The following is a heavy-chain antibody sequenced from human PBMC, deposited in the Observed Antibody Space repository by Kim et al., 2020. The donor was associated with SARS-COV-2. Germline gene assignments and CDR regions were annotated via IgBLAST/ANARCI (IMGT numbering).Heavy chain of an antibody. V-gene: IGHV1-46*01. CDR1: GYTFTSYY. CDR3: AREVLLWFGELNSLSAFDI. D-gene: IGHD3-10*01. J-gene: IGHJ3*02. CDR2: INPSGGST. Sequence: ASVKVSCKASGYTFTSYYMHWVRQAPGQGLEWMGIINPSGGSTSYAQKFQGRVTMTRDTSTSTVYMELSSLRSEDTAVYYCAREVLLWFGELNSLSAFDIWGQGTMVTVSS.